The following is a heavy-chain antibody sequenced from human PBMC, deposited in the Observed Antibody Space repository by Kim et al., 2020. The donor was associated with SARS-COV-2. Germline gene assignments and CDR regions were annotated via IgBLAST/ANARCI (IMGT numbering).Heavy chain of an antibody. CDR3: ARDKGSGSYYAYYYYYGMDV. V-gene: IGHV1-69*13. J-gene: IGHJ6*02. CDR2: IIPIFGTA. D-gene: IGHD1-26*01. Sequence: SVKVSCKASGGTFSSYAISWVRQAPGQGLEWMGGIIPIFGTANYAQKFQGRVTITADESTSTAYMELSSLRSEDTAVYYCARDKGSGSYYAYYYYYGMDVWGQGTTVTVSS. CDR1: GGTFSSYA.